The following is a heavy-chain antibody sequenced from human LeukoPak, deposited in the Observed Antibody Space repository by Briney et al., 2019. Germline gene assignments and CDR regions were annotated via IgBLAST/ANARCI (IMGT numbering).Heavy chain of an antibody. CDR2: IYHSGST. J-gene: IGHJ4*02. CDR1: GGSISSGGYS. Sequence: SETLSLTCAVSGGSISSGGYSWSWIRQPPGKGLEWIGYIYHSGSTYYNPSLKSRVTISVDRSKNQFPLKLSSVTAADTAVYYCARVGSSGYHFDYWGQGTLVTVSS. D-gene: IGHD3-22*01. V-gene: IGHV4-30-2*01. CDR3: ARVGSSGYHFDY.